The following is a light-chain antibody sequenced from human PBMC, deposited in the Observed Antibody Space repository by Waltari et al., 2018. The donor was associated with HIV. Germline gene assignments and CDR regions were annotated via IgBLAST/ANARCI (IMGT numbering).Light chain of an antibody. J-gene: IGLJ2*01. Sequence: QLVLTQSPSASASLGASVKLTCTLSSGHSSYVIAWHQQQRKKGAWYLIKLNSDGSHFKGDGLPDCFSGSCSGADRYRSSSSLQSADESDSYCQTWGTGIVVFGGGTKLTVL. CDR2: LNSDGSH. CDR1: SGHSSYV. V-gene: IGLV4-69*01. CDR3: QTWGTGIVV.